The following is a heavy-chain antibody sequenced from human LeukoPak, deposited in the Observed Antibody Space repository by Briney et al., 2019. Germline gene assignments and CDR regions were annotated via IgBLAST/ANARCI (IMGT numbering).Heavy chain of an antibody. Sequence: GASVKVSCKVSGYTLTELSMHWVRQAPGKGLEWMGGFDPEDGETIYAQKFQGRVTMTRDTSISTAYMDLGRLRSDDTAVYYCARAHYYDGTVYYAYFDYWGQGTLVTVSS. CDR1: GYTLTELS. CDR3: ARAHYYDGTVYYAYFDY. CDR2: FDPEDGET. V-gene: IGHV1-24*01. D-gene: IGHD3-22*01. J-gene: IGHJ4*02.